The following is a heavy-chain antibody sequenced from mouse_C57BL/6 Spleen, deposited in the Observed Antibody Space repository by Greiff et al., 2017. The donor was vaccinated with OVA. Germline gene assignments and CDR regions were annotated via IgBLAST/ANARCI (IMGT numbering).Heavy chain of an antibody. J-gene: IGHJ4*01. V-gene: IGHV5-16*01. Sequence: EVKVVESEGGLVQPGSSMKLSCTASGFTFSDYYMAWVRQVPEKGLEWVANINYDGSSTYSLDSLKSRFIISRAKAKNFLYMQMSSLKSEDTATYDCARCHYYYYGYAMDYWGQGTSVTVSS. D-gene: IGHD2-4*01. CDR1: GFTFSDYY. CDR2: INYDGSST. CDR3: ARCHYYYYGYAMDY.